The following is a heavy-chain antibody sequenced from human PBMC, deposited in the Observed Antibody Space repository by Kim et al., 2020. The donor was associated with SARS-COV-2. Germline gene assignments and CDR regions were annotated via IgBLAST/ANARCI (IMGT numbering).Heavy chain of an antibody. V-gene: IGHV1-2*02. J-gene: IGHJ5*02. Sequence: ASVKVSCKASGYTFTDYYIHWVRQAPGQGLEWMGWINPNSGGTDYAQNFQGRVTMTRDTSISTAYMELSRLRSDDTAVYYCARDLITTPYLEFDPWGQGTLVTVSS. CDR3: ARDLITTPYLEFDP. CDR2: INPNSGGT. CDR1: GYTFTDYY. D-gene: IGHD3-3*01.